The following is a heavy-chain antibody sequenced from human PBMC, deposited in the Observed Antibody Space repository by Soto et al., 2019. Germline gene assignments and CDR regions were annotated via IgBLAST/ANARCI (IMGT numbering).Heavy chain of an antibody. Sequence: PSETLSLTCTVSGGSIGGSNYFWGWIRQSPGTGLEWLGTIYSSGSTYYNPSLKSRITMSLDTSKNQFSLNLGSVTAADTAVYYCTGRGFGVRGVTTMDVWGPGTTVTVSS. CDR2: IYSSGST. CDR1: GGSIGGSNYF. D-gene: IGHD3-10*01. V-gene: IGHV4-39*01. CDR3: TGRGFGVRGVTTMDV. J-gene: IGHJ6*02.